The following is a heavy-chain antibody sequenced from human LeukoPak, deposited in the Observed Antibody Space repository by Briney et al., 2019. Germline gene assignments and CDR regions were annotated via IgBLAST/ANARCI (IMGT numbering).Heavy chain of an antibody. Sequence: GASVKVSCKASGGTFSSYAITWVRQAPGQGLEWVGRIIPILGMTTYAQKFQGRVTITADKSTSTAYMELSSLRSDDTAVYYCARAYSSSGYYYYGMDVWGQGTTVTVSS. V-gene: IGHV1-69*04. CDR1: GGTFSSYA. J-gene: IGHJ6*02. CDR2: IIPILGMT. CDR3: ARAYSSSGYYYYGMDV. D-gene: IGHD6-6*01.